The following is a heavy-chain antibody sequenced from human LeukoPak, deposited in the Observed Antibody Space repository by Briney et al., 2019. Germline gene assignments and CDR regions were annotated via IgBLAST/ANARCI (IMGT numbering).Heavy chain of an antibody. Sequence: SETLSLTCTVSGGPISSYYWSWIRQPAGKGLEWIGRIYTSGSITYNPSLKSRVSMSVDTSKNQFSLKLSSVTAADTAVYYCARDSGTTGEVKFDPWGQGTLVTVSS. J-gene: IGHJ5*02. V-gene: IGHV4-4*07. CDR2: IYTSGSI. CDR3: ARDSGTTGEVKFDP. D-gene: IGHD3-10*01. CDR1: GGPISSYY.